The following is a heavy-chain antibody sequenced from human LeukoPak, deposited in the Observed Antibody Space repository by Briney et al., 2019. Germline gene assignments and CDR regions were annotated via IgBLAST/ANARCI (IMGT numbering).Heavy chain of an antibody. CDR3: HSGSYYLDY. D-gene: IGHD1-26*01. CDR2: INHSGST. J-gene: IGHJ4*02. V-gene: IGHV4-34*01. CDR1: GGSFRGYY. Sequence: PSETLSLTCAVYGGSFRGYYWSWIRQPPGKGLEWIGEINHSGSTNYNPSLKSRVTISVDTSKNQFSLKLSSVTAADTAVYYCHSGSYYLDYWGQGTLVTVSS.